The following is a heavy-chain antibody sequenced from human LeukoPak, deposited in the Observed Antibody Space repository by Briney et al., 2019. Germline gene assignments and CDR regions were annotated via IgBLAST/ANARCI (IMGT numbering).Heavy chain of an antibody. CDR1: ANTFTRYY. V-gene: IGHV1-46*01. Sequence: ASVKVSCKASANTFTRYYIHWVRQAPGQGLEWMGGIYPSGDSTDYAQRFQGRVTMSADASTNTVYMELRSLTSGDTAIYYCARGRAMVVGVTGVPFDYWGQGTLVTVSS. D-gene: IGHD2-21*02. CDR3: ARGRAMVVGVTGVPFDY. CDR2: IYPSGDST. J-gene: IGHJ4*02.